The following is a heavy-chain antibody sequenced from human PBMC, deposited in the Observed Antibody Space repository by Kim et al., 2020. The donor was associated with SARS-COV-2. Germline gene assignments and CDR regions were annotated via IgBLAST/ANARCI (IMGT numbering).Heavy chain of an antibody. V-gene: IGHV3-49*04. CDR3: TREPQGYQLLAAAGSDDAFDI. Sequence: GGSLRLSCTASGFTFGDYAMSWVRQAPGKGLEWVGFIRSKAYGGTTEYAASVKGRFTISRDDSKSIAYLQMNSLKTEDTAVYYCTREPQGYQLLAAAGSDDAFDIWGQGTMVTVSS. J-gene: IGHJ3*02. CDR2: IRSKAYGGTT. D-gene: IGHD2-2*01. CDR1: GFTFGDYA.